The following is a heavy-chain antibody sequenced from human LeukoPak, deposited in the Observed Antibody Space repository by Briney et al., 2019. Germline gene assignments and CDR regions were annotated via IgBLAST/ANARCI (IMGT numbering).Heavy chain of an antibody. CDR3: ARGAGEYNYGYYFDS. Sequence: PSETLSLTCTVSGGPISPYYWGWIRQPPGKGLEFVGFIHYSGSANYNPSLKSRVAISLETSKNQFSLNLSSVTAADTAMYFCARGAGEYNYGYYFDSWGQGTLVSVSS. D-gene: IGHD5-18*01. J-gene: IGHJ4*02. CDR1: GGPISPYY. V-gene: IGHV4-59*01. CDR2: IHYSGSA.